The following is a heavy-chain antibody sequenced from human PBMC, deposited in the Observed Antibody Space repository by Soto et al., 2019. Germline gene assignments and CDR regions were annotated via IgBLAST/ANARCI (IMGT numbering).Heavy chain of an antibody. J-gene: IGHJ6*02. V-gene: IGHV4-30-2*01. CDR2: IYHSGST. Sequence: QLQLQESGSGLVKPSQTLSLTCAVSGGSISSGGYSWSWIRQPPGKGLEWIGYIYHSGSTYYNPSLKSRVTISVDRSKNQFSLMLSSVTAADTAVYYCARRRGFPYYYGMDVWGQGTTVTVSS. CDR1: GGSISSGGYS. D-gene: IGHD5-12*01. CDR3: ARRRGFPYYYGMDV.